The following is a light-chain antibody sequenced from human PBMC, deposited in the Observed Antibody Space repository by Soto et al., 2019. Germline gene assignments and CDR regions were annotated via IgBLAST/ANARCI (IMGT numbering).Light chain of an antibody. J-gene: IGKJ1*01. CDR2: AAS. V-gene: IGKV1-27*01. CDR1: QGISNY. Sequence: DIQMTQSPSSLSASVGDRVTITCRASQGISNYLAWYQQKPGKVPKLLIYAASTLHSGVPSRFSGSGSGTDFTLTISSLQPEDVATDYCQKYNTAPRTFGQGTKVEIK. CDR3: QKYNTAPRT.